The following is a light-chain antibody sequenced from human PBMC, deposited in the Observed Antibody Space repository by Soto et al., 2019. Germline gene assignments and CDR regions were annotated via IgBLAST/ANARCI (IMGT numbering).Light chain of an antibody. Sequence: EIVFTQSPGTLSLSPGERATLSCRASQSVSNNYLAWYQQKPGQAPRLLIYDASSRATGIPARFSGSGSGTYVTHSIISLEPVEFATYEAQHYKSHAAAFGQGTKVDI. V-gene: IGKV3-20*01. J-gene: IGKJ1*01. CDR1: QSVSNNY. CDR2: DAS. CDR3: QHYKSHAAA.